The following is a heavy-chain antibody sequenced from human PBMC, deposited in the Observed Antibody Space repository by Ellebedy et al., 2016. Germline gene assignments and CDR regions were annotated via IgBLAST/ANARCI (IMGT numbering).Heavy chain of an antibody. J-gene: IGHJ5*02. CDR3: ARDGGTGSYPGWFDP. V-gene: IGHV1-69*04. D-gene: IGHD3-10*01. CDR2: IIPILGIA. Sequence: ASVKVSCKASGGTFSSYAISWVRQAPGQGLEWMGRIIPILGIANYAQKFQGRVTITADKSTSTAYMELSSLRSEDTAVYYCARDGGTGSYPGWFDPWGQGTLVTVSS. CDR1: GGTFSSYA.